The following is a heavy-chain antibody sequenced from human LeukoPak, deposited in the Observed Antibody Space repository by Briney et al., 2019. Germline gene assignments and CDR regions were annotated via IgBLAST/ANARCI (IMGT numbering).Heavy chain of an antibody. V-gene: IGHV4-31*03. CDR3: ARTNPTATTWHYYMDV. CDR1: GGSISSGVYY. CDR2: IYRSGSP. D-gene: IGHD1-7*01. Sequence: PSETLSLTCTVSGGSISSGVYYWSWIRQHPGMGLEWIGYIYRSGSPDYNPSLKSRVTISVDTSENQFSLKLSSVTVADTAVYFCARTNPTATTWHYYMDVWGKGTTVTVSS. J-gene: IGHJ6*03.